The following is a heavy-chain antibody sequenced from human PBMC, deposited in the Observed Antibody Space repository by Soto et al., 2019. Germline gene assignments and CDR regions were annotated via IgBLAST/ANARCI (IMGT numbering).Heavy chain of an antibody. Sequence: ASVKVSCKASGGTFSSYAISWVRQAPGQGLEWMGGIIPIFGTANYAQKFQGRVTITADESTSTAYMELSSLRSEDTAVYYCARGGPDDTAMVTNYYYYYGMDVWGQGTTVTVSS. V-gene: IGHV1-69*13. CDR3: ARGGPDDTAMVTNYYYYYGMDV. CDR1: GGTFSSYA. J-gene: IGHJ6*02. D-gene: IGHD5-18*01. CDR2: IIPIFGTA.